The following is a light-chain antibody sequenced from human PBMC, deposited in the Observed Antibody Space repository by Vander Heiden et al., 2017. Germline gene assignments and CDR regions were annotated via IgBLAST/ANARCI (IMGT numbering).Light chain of an antibody. CDR1: SSDIGGYNY. CDR2: DVS. Sequence: QSALTQPASVSGSPGQSITISCTGSSSDIGGYNYVSWYQQHPGKAPKLMIHDVSDRPSGVSNRFSGSKSGNTASLTISGLQAEDEAAYYCCSYTSSSTLYVFGTGTKVTVL. J-gene: IGLJ1*01. CDR3: CSYTSSSTLYV. V-gene: IGLV2-14*03.